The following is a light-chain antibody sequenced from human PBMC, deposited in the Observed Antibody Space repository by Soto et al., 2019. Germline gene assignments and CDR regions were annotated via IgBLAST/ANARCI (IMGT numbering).Light chain of an antibody. CDR2: GAS. CDR1: QGIRNY. CDR3: QKYNSDPPWT. V-gene: IGKV1-27*01. J-gene: IGKJ1*01. Sequence: DIQMTQSPSSLSASVGDRVTITCRASQGIRNYLAWYQQKPGKVPKLLIYGASTLQSGVPFRFSGSGSGTDFTLTISSLQPEDAATYYCQKYNSDPPWTFGHGTKVELK.